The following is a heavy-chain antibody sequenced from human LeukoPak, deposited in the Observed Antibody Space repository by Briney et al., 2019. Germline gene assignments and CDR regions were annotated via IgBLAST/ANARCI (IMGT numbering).Heavy chain of an antibody. CDR3: ARDGEVAGWSTVFDY. CDR1: GYTFTGYY. CDR2: INPNSGGT. Sequence: ASVNVSCKASGYTFTGYYMHWVRQAPGQGLEWMGWINPNSGGTNYAQRFQGRVTITSDTSISTAYMELSRLRSDDTAVYYCARDGEVAGWSTVFDYWGQGTLVTVSS. D-gene: IGHD6-19*01. J-gene: IGHJ4*02. V-gene: IGHV1-2*02.